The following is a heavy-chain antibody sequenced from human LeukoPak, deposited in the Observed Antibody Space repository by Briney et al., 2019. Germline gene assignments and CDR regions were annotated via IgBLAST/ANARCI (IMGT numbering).Heavy chain of an antibody. CDR3: ARGLIVVVPAAIGPQKQVDFDY. CDR1: GYTFISYY. V-gene: IGHV1-46*01. CDR2: INPSGGST. J-gene: IGHJ4*02. D-gene: IGHD2-2*01. Sequence: ASVKVSCKASGYTFISYYMHWVRQAPGQGLEWMGIINPSGGSTSYAQKFQGRVTMTRDTSTSTVYMELSSLRSEDTAVYYCARGLIVVVPAAIGPQKQVDFDYWGQGTLVTVSS.